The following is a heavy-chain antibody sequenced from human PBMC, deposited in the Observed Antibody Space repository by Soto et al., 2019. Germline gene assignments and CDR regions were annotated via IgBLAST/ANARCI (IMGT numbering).Heavy chain of an antibody. V-gene: IGHV3-33*01. CDR1: GFTFSSYG. CDR3: ARAAAGNSPFDY. D-gene: IGHD6-13*01. Sequence: QVELVESGGGVVQPGRSLRLSCAASGFTFSSYGMHWVRQAPGKGVDWVAVLWYDGSDKYYADSVKGRFTISRDNSRNTLYLLINSMRDEDTAVYYCARAAAGNSPFDYWGQGTLVTVSS. J-gene: IGHJ4*02. CDR2: LWYDGSDK.